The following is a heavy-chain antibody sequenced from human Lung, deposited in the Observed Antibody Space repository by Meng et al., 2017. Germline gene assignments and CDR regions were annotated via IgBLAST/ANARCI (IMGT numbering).Heavy chain of an antibody. CDR3: ARFDISSSGRGDY. D-gene: IGHD1-26*01. Sequence: QVQLQESGTGLVKPAGHLSLTFAVSGGSIPSSTWWSWVRQTPGKGLEWFGEIFHSGSTNYNPPLESRVTISVDKSKNQFSLKVYSVTAADTATYYCARFDISSSGRGDYWGQGTLVTVSS. CDR1: GGSIPSSTW. CDR2: IFHSGST. J-gene: IGHJ4*02. V-gene: IGHV4-4*02.